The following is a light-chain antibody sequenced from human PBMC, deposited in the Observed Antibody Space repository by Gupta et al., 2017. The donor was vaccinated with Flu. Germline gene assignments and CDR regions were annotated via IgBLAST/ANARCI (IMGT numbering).Light chain of an antibody. J-gene: IGLJ1*01. Sequence: TISCTGTSSDIGGYNYVSWYQQHPGKAPKVMIYDVTKRPSGVPDRFSGSKSGNTASLTISGLQAEDEADYYCCSYAGTYTFYVFGTGTKVTVL. CDR2: DVT. CDR1: SSDIGGYNY. CDR3: CSYAGTYTFYV. V-gene: IGLV2-11*01.